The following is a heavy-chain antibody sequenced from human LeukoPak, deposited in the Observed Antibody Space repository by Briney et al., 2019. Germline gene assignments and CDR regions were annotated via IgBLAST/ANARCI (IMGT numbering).Heavy chain of an antibody. CDR1: GFTFSSYG. J-gene: IGHJ4*02. D-gene: IGHD2-2*01. CDR3: AKAGLGYCSSTSCAVGIDY. Sequence: PGGSLRLSCAASGFTFSSYGMHWVRQAPGKGLEWVAFIRYDGSNKYYADSVKGRFTISRDNSKNTLYLQMNSLRAEDTAVYYCAKAGLGYCSSTSCAVGIDYWGQGTLVTVSS. V-gene: IGHV3-30*02. CDR2: IRYDGSNK.